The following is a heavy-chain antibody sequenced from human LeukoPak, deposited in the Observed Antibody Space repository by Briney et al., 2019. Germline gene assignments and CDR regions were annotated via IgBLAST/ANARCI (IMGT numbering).Heavy chain of an antibody. D-gene: IGHD3-22*01. CDR1: GYTFTSYY. CDR2: INPSDGST. Sequence: ASVKDSCKASGYTFTSYYMHWVRQAPGQGLEWMGIINPSDGSTSYAQKFQGRVTMTRDMSTSTVYMELSSLRSEDTAVYYCARVLGYYDSSGYGGGAYDYWGQGTLVTVSS. CDR3: ARVLGYYDSSGYGGGAYDY. V-gene: IGHV1-46*01. J-gene: IGHJ4*02.